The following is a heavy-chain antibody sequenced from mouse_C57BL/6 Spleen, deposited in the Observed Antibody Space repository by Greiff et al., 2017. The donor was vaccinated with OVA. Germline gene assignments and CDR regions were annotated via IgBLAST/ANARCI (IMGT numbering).Heavy chain of an antibody. J-gene: IGHJ3*01. D-gene: IGHD1-1*01. CDR2: IYPGDGDT. V-gene: IGHV1-80*01. Sequence: VQLQQSGAELVKPGASVKISCKASGYAFSSYWMNWVKQRPGKGLEWIGQIYPGDGDTNYNGKFKGKATLTADKSSSTAYMQLSSLTSEDSAVYFCARGGYYGSSPWFAYWGQGTLVTVSA. CDR1: GYAFSSYW. CDR3: ARGGYYGSSPWFAY.